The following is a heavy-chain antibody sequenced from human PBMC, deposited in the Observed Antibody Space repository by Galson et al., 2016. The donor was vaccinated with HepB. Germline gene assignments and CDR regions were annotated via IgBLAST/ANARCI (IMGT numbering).Heavy chain of an antibody. CDR3: ANLQVGSITKSFEI. CDR2: ISHSGSV. CDR1: LDTISITGYF. Sequence: TLSLTCTVSLDTISITGYFWSWIRQLPGGGLEWIGYISHSGSVYLNPSLKSRSVISVDTSKNQFSLILTSVTAADTAVYYCANLQVGSITKSFEIWGQGTMVTVSS. V-gene: IGHV4-31*03. J-gene: IGHJ3*02. D-gene: IGHD3-3*01.